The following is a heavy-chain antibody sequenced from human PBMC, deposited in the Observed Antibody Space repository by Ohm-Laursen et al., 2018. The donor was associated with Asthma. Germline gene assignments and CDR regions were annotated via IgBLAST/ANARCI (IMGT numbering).Heavy chain of an antibody. CDR2: ISAYNGNT. Sequence: ASVKVSCKSSGYTFISYGISWVRQAPGQGLEWMGWISAYNGNTNYAPKFQDRVTMTTDTSTSTAYMELRGLRSDDTAVYYCARVLSYYDHSSYYDRIDYWGQGSLVTVSS. D-gene: IGHD3-22*01. CDR1: GYTFISYG. CDR3: ARVLSYYDHSSYYDRIDY. J-gene: IGHJ4*02. V-gene: IGHV1-18*04.